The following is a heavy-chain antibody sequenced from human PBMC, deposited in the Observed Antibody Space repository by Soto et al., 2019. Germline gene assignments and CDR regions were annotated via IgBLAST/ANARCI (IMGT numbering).Heavy chain of an antibody. CDR2: MDPKSSDK. CDR1: GYTFTSYD. Sequence: ASVKVSCKASGYTFTSYDINWVRQAAGQGLEWMAWMDPKSSDKGYAQKFQGRVTLTKDTSISTAYMELSSLGSEDTAVYYCARRLVGKPCGLDLWGQGTTVTVSS. CDR3: ARRLVGKPCGLDL. J-gene: IGHJ6*02. D-gene: IGHD3-9*01. V-gene: IGHV1-8*01.